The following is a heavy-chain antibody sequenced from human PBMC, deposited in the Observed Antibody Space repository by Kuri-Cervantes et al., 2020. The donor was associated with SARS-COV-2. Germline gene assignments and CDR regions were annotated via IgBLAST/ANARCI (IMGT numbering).Heavy chain of an antibody. Sequence: ASVKVSCKASGYTFTSYYMHWVRQAPGQGLEWMGIINPSGGSTSYAQKFQGRVTMTRDTSTSTVYMELSSLRSDDTAVYYCARVFSPIMVGGVRLNWFDPWGQGTLVTVSS. CDR1: GYTFTSYY. CDR3: ARVFSPIMVGGVRLNWFDP. CDR2: INPSGGST. V-gene: IGHV1-46*01. D-gene: IGHD3-10*01. J-gene: IGHJ5*02.